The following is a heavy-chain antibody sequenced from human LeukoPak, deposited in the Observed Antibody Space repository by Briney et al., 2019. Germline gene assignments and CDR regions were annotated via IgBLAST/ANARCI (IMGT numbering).Heavy chain of an antibody. CDR2: IRSKANSYAT. V-gene: IGHV3-73*01. J-gene: IGHJ3*02. CDR3: ASPFEYSSSSSAFDI. Sequence: GGSLRLSCAASGFTFSGSAMHWVRQASGKGLEWVGRIRSKANSYATAYAASVKGRFTISRDDSKNTAYLQMNSLKTEDTAVYYCASPFEYSSSSSAFDIWGQGTMVTVSS. D-gene: IGHD6-6*01. CDR1: GFTFSGSA.